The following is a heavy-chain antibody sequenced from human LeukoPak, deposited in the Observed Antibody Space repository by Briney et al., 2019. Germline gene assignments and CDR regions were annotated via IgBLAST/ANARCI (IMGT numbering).Heavy chain of an antibody. CDR2: ISNSGYNT. V-gene: IGHV3-23*01. J-gene: IGHJ4*02. Sequence: GGSLRLSCAASGFTFSSYEMNWVRQAPGKGLEWVSTISNSGYNTWYADAVKGRFTIARDDSQNTFYLQMSGLRAEDTALYYCARHDGSSFIYYIDHWGQGALVTVSS. CDR3: ARHDGSSFIYYIDH. CDR1: GFTFSSYE. D-gene: IGHD1-26*01.